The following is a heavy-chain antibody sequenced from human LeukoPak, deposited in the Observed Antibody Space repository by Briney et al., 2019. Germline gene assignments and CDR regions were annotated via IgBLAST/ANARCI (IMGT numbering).Heavy chain of an antibody. D-gene: IGHD3-22*01. Sequence: SETLSLTCTVSDGSISSGRCYWGWIRQPPEKGLEWIGSIYYSGTTYYNPSLKSRVTMSVDTSKNQFSLKLTSVTAADTALYYCVSQYDSSGYLVGFDYWGQGTLVTVSS. J-gene: IGHJ4*02. CDR1: DGSISSGRCY. V-gene: IGHV4-39*01. CDR2: IYYSGTT. CDR3: VSQYDSSGYLVGFDY.